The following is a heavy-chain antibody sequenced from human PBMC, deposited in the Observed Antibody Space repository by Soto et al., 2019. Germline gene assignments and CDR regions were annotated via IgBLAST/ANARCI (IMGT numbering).Heavy chain of an antibody. CDR2: IIPIFGTA. D-gene: IGHD2-2*01. CDR3: ARAPRVVPAAYDYYYYGMDV. CDR1: GVTFSSYA. J-gene: IGHJ6*02. Sequence: QVQLVQSGAEVKKPGSSVKVSCKASGVTFSSYAISWVRQAPGQGLEWRGGIIPIFGTANYAQKFQGRVPITADESTSTAHMELSSLSSEDTAVYYCARAPRVVPAAYDYYYYGMDVWGQGTTVTVSS. V-gene: IGHV1-69*01.